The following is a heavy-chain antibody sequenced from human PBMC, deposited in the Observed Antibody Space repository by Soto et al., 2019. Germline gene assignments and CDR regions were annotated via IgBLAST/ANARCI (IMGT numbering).Heavy chain of an antibody. CDR3: TSGEGLAAAGAVFDY. V-gene: IGHV3-49*04. CDR2: IRSKSYGGTT. CDR1: GFTFGDYA. J-gene: IGHJ4*02. Sequence: GGSLRLSCTASGFTFGDYAMSWVRQAPGKGLEWVGVIRSKSYGGTTEYAASVKGRFTISRDEYKNIAYLQMNSLKTEDSAVYYCTSGEGLAAAGAVFDYWGQGTLVTVSS. D-gene: IGHD6-13*01.